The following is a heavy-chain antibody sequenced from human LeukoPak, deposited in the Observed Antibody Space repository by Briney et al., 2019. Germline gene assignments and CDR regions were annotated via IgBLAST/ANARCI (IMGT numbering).Heavy chain of an antibody. Sequence: GGSLRLLCAVCVFTFRSYGMHWVRQAPGRGGEWGADKGRDGSNKYYADSVKGRFTISRDNSKNTLYLQMNSLRAEDTAVYYCARDWYSSGWNPLFYYYGMDVWGQGTTVTVSS. D-gene: IGHD6-19*01. J-gene: IGHJ6*02. CDR3: ARDWYSSGWNPLFYYYGMDV. CDR2: KGRDGSNK. CDR1: VFTFRSYG. V-gene: IGHV3-33*01.